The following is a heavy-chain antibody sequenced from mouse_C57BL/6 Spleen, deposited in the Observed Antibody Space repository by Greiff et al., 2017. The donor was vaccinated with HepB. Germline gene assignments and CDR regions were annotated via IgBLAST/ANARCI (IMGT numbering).Heavy chain of an antibody. J-gene: IGHJ4*01. CDR1: GYTFTSYW. V-gene: IGHV1-55*01. CDR3: ASIRRGDYYAMDY. CDR2: IYPGSGST. Sequence: QVQLQQPGAELVKPGASVKMSCKASGYTFTSYWITWVKQRPGQGLEWIGDIYPGSGSTNYNEKFKSKATLTVDTSSSTAYMQLSSLTSEDSAVYYCASIRRGDYYAMDYWGQGTSVTVSS. D-gene: IGHD2-12*01.